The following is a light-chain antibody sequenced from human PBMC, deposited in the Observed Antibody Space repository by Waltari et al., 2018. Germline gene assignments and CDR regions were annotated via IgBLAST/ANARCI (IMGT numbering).Light chain of an antibody. Sequence: EIVMTQSPATLSVSPGERATLSCRASQSIRNTLAWYQQKPGQAPRLLVYATSARATGVPARCSGSGSGTEFTLTINSLQSEDFAVYYCQQYSDWPPGTFGPGTKVDIK. J-gene: IGKJ3*01. CDR1: QSIRNT. V-gene: IGKV3-15*01. CDR2: ATS. CDR3: QQYSDWPPGT.